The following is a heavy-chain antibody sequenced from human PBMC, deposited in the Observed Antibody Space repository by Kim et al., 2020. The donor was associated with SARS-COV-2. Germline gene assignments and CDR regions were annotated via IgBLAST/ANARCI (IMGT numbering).Heavy chain of an antibody. CDR2: ISYDGSNK. V-gene: IGHV3-30*18. J-gene: IGHJ2*01. CDR3: AKPLGAARPWYFDL. Sequence: GGSLRLSCAASGFTFSSYGMHWVRQAPGKGLEWVAVISYDGSNKYYADSVKGRFTISRDNSKNTLYLQMNSLRAADTAVYYCAKPLGAARPWYFDLWGRG. CDR1: GFTFSSYG. D-gene: IGHD6-6*01.